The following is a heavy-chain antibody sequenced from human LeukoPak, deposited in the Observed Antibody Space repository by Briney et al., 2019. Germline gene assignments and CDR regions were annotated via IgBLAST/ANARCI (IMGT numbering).Heavy chain of an antibody. CDR3: ARDLGYDFWSGSAHWFDP. CDR2: ISSSSSYI. Sequence: VGSLRLSCAASGFTFSSYSMNWVRQAPGKGLEWVSSISSSSSYIYYADSAKGRFTIPRDNAKNSLYLQMNSLRAEDTAVYYCARDLGYDFWSGSAHWFDPWGQGTLVTVSS. D-gene: IGHD3-3*01. V-gene: IGHV3-21*01. CDR1: GFTFSSYS. J-gene: IGHJ5*02.